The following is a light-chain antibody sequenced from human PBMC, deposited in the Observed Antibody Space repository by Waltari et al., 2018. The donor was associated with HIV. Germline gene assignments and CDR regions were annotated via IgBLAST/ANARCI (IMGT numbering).Light chain of an antibody. V-gene: IGLV3-21*02. Sequence: SYVLTQSPSVSVAPGQTARITCGANAIGSKSVHWYQQKPGQAPVLLVYDDSDRPSGSPGRFSGSQSGSAATLTISRVETEDGADYVCSVWETPRDLRCWLFGGGSRLTDL. CDR3: SVWETPRDLRCWL. CDR1: AIGSKS. J-gene: IGLJ3*02. CDR2: DDS.